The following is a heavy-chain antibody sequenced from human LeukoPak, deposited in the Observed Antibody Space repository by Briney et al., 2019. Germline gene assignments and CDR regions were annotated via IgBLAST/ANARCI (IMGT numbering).Heavy chain of an antibody. CDR2: IYYSGST. CDR3: ARHGLGGSYYPFDY. D-gene: IGHD1-26*01. V-gene: IGHV4-39*01. Sequence: SETLSLTCTVSGGSISSSSYYWGWVRQPPGKGLEWIGSIYYSGSTYYIPSLKSRVTISVDTSKNQFSLKLSSVTAADTAVYYCARHGLGGSYYPFDYWGQGTLVTVSS. J-gene: IGHJ4*02. CDR1: GGSISSSSYY.